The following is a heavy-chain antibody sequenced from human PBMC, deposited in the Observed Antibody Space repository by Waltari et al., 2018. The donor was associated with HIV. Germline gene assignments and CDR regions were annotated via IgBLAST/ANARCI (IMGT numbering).Heavy chain of an antibody. CDR2: IIPILGIA. CDR1: GGTFSSYT. V-gene: IGHV1-69*08. J-gene: IGHJ4*02. CDR3: ARDGIPGGSGDY. Sequence: QVQLVQSGAEVKKPGSSVKVSCKASGGTFSSYTISWVRQAPGQGLEWMGRIIPILGIANYAQKFQGRVTITADKSTSTAYMELSSLRSEDTAVYYCARDGIPGGSGDYWGQGTLVTVSS. D-gene: IGHD5-12*01.